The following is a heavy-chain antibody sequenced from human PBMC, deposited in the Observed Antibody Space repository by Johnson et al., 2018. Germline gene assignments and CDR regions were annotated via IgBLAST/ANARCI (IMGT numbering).Heavy chain of an antibody. CDR3: ARDKEEGARGWYFQH. CDR2: IYSGGST. D-gene: IGHD1-26*01. J-gene: IGHJ1*01. CDR1: GFTVSSNY. Sequence: VQLVQSGGGLVKPGGSLRLSCAASGFTVSSNYMSWVRQAPGKGLEWVSVIYSGGSTYYADSVKGRFTISRDNSKNALYLEMNSLGGEDTAVYYCARDKEEGARGWYFQHGGQGTLGTVSS. V-gene: IGHV3-66*01.